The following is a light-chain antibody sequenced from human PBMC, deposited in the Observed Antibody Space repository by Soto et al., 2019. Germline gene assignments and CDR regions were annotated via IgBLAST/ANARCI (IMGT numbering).Light chain of an antibody. CDR1: SSNIGGNP. Sequence: QSVVTQPASASGTPGQRVIISCSGSSSNIGGNPVNWYQQLPGTAPKLLIYSQNERPSGVPGRFSASKSGTTASLAINGLQSEDEADYYCASWDDSLEGVVFGGGTKVTVL. J-gene: IGLJ2*01. V-gene: IGLV1-44*01. CDR2: SQN. CDR3: ASWDDSLEGVV.